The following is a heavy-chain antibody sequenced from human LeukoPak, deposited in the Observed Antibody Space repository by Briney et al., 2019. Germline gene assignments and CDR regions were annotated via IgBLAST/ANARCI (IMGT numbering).Heavy chain of an antibody. CDR2: IYYSGST. CDR3: ARTVTYYYDSSGYYYNYYYYMDV. V-gene: IGHV4-39*01. CDR1: GGSISSSSYY. J-gene: IGHJ6*03. Sequence: PSETLSLTCTVSGGSISSSSYYWGWIRQPPGKGLEWIGSIYYSGSTYYNPSLKSRVTISVDTSKNQFSLKLSSVTAADTAVYYCARTVTYYYDSSGYYYNYYYYMDVWGKGTTVTISS. D-gene: IGHD3-22*01.